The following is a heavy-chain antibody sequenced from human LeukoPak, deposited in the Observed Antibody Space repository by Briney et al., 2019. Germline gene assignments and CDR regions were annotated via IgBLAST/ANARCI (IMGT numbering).Heavy chain of an antibody. V-gene: IGHV3-53*01. CDR1: GFTVSDNY. J-gene: IGHJ4*02. CDR3: ANLRGVAV. CDR2: IFSGGST. D-gene: IGHD3-3*01. Sequence: PGGSLRLPCAASGFTVSDNYMSWVRQAPGKGLEWVSVIFSGGSTYYADSVKGRFTISRDNSKNTLFLQMNSLRVEDTAVYYCANLRGVAVWGQGTLVTVSS.